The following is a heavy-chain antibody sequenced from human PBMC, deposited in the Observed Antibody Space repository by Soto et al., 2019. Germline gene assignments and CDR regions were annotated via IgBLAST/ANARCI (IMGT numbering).Heavy chain of an antibody. CDR1: DYTLNTYG. J-gene: IGHJ4*02. V-gene: IGHV1-18*01. CDR3: ARGTYFDY. Sequence: QVQLLQSGAEVKKPGASVKVSCTASDYTLNTYGITWVRQAHGQGLEWMGWISANNDHTNYPQKLQGRVTMTTDTSTSTAYMELRSLTSDDTAVYYCARGTYFDYWGQGTLVTVSS. CDR2: ISANNDHT.